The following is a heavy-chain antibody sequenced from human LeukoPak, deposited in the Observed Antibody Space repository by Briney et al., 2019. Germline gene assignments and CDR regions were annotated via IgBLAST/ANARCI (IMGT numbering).Heavy chain of an antibody. Sequence: SSVKVSCKASGGTFSSYAISWVRQAPGQGLEWMGRIIPIFGTANYAQKFQGRVTITTDESTSTAYMELSSLRSEDTAVYYCARTILGIGGGYFDYWGQGTLVTVSS. D-gene: IGHD7-27*01. CDR3: ARTILGIGGGYFDY. V-gene: IGHV1-69*05. J-gene: IGHJ4*02. CDR2: IIPIFGTA. CDR1: GGTFSSYA.